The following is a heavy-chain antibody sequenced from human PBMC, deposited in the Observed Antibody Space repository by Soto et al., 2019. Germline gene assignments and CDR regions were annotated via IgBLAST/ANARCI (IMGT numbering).Heavy chain of an antibody. J-gene: IGHJ4*02. D-gene: IGHD6-19*01. Sequence: VASVKVSCKASGYTFTCYGISWVRQAPGQGLEWMGWISAYNGNTNYAQKLQGRVTMTTDTSTSTAYMELRSLRSDDTAVYYCARDGTEPGGWYSLDYWGQGTLVTVSS. V-gene: IGHV1-18*01. CDR3: ARDGTEPGGWYSLDY. CDR2: ISAYNGNT. CDR1: GYTFTCYG.